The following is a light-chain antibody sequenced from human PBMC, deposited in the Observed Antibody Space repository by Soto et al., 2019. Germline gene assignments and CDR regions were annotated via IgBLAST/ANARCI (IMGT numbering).Light chain of an antibody. CDR2: GAS. CDR3: QQYGSSST. J-gene: IGKJ1*01. CDR1: QSVSSSY. V-gene: IGKV3-20*01. Sequence: EIVLTQSPGTLSLSQGERATLSCRASQSVSSSYLAWYQQKPGQAPRLLIYGASSRATGIPDRFSGSGSGTDFTLTISRLEPEDFAVYYCQQYGSSSTFGQGTKVDI.